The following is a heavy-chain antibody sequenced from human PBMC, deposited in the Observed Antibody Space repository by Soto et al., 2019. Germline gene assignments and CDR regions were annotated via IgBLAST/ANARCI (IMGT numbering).Heavy chain of an antibody. CDR3: AREGYYDSSGYFDY. CDR1: GGSISSYY. J-gene: IGHJ4*02. D-gene: IGHD3-22*01. CDR2: IYYSGST. Sequence: SETPSLTCTVSGGSISSYYWSWIRQPPGKGLEWIGYIYYSGSTNYNPSLKGRVTISVDTSKNQFSLKLSSVTAADTAVYYCAREGYYDSSGYFDYWGQGTLVTVSS. V-gene: IGHV4-59*01.